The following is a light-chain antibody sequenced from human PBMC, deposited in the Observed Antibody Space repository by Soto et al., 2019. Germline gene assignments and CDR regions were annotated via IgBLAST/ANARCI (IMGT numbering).Light chain of an antibody. J-gene: IGKJ2*04. CDR3: QQHRRSPLMCR. CDR1: QTITSNF. Sequence: EIVLTQSPGTLSLSPGERATLSCRASQTITSNFLAWYQQKPGRAPRLLIYGASTRAAGAPDTFSGSGSGTDFTLPITRLQPEDFAAYYCQQHRRSPLMCRFGQGTRLGVK. CDR2: GAS. V-gene: IGKV3-20*01.